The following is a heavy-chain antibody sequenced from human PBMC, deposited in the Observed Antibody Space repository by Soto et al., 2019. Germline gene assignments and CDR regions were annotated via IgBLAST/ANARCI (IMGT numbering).Heavy chain of an antibody. CDR1: GGSFSGYY. J-gene: IGHJ6*02. Sequence: SETLSLTCAVYGGSFSGYYWSWIRQPPGKGLEWIGEINHSGSTNYNPSLKSRVTISVDTSKNQFSLKLSSVSAADTAVYYCATGRGVRGVIITTYYYYGLDVWGQGTTVTVSS. D-gene: IGHD3-10*01. CDR3: ATGRGVRGVIITTYYYYGLDV. V-gene: IGHV4-34*01. CDR2: INHSGST.